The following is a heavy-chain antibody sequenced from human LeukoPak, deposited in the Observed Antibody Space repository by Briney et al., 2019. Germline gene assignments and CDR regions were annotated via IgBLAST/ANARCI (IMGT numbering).Heavy chain of an antibody. V-gene: IGHV3-23*01. CDR3: AKDPAGYDSSGYWEYYFDY. Sequence: PGGSLRLSCAASGFTFSSYAMSWVRQAPGKGLEWVSAISGSGGSTYYADSVKGRFTISRDNSKNTLYLQMNSLRAEDTAVYYCAKDPAGYDSSGYWEYYFDYWGQGTLVTVSS. CDR2: ISGSGGST. J-gene: IGHJ4*02. D-gene: IGHD3-22*01. CDR1: GFTFSSYA.